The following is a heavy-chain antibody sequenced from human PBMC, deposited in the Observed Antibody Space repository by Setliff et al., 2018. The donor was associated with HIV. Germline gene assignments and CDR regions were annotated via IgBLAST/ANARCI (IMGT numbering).Heavy chain of an antibody. CDR3: ARKGYDDSGYHYFEN. Sequence: ASVKVSCKASGYTFTNNPLHWVRQAPGQRLEWMGWINPANGDTGLSQEFRDRVTFTRDTSASTAYMELRSLTSEDMAFYYCARKGYDDSGYHYFENWGQGALVTVSS. CDR2: INPANGDT. CDR1: GYTFTNNP. J-gene: IGHJ4*02. D-gene: IGHD3-22*01. V-gene: IGHV1-3*03.